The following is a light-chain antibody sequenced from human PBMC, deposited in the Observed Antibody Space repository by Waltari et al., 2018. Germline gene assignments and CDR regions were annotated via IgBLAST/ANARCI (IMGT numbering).Light chain of an antibody. CDR2: DAS. V-gene: IGKV3-20*01. Sequence: EIVLTQSPGTLSLSPGARATLSCMARQSVSRTLAWYQQKPGQAPRLLIYDASTRATGIPDRFSGSGSGTDFSLTISRLEPEDFAVYYCQKYGTLPATFGQGTKVEIK. CDR3: QKYGTLPAT. CDR1: QSVSRT. J-gene: IGKJ1*01.